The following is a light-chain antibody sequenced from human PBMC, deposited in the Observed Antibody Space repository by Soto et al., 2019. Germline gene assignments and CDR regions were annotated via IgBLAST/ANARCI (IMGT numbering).Light chain of an antibody. CDR1: ASDVGGYNY. V-gene: IGLV2-14*01. Sequence: QSVLTQPASVSGSPGQSIAISCTGTASDVGGYNYVSWYQQHPGKVPKLLIHEVSNRPSGVSNRFSGSKSGNTASLTISGLQAEDEADYYCLSKTSTISYVFGTVTKVTVL. CDR3: LSKTSTISYV. J-gene: IGLJ1*01. CDR2: EVS.